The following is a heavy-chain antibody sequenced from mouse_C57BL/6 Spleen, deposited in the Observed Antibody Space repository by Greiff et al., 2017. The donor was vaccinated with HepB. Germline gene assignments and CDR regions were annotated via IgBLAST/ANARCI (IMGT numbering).Heavy chain of an antibody. CDR1: GYAFSSYW. V-gene: IGHV1-80*01. CDR2: IYPGDGDT. D-gene: IGHD1-1*01. CDR3: ARPFYYGSSDFDY. J-gene: IGHJ2*01. Sequence: QVQLQQSGAELVKPGASVKISCKASGYAFSSYWMNWVKQRPGKGLEWIGQIYPGDGDTNYNGKFKGKATLTAAKASSTAYMQLSSLTSEDSAVYFCARPFYYGSSDFDYWGQGTTLTVSS.